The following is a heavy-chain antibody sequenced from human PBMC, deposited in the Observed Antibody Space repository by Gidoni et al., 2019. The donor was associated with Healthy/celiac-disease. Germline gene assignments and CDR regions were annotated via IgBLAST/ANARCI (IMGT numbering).Heavy chain of an antibody. D-gene: IGHD5-18*01. Sequence: QVQLQESGPGLVKPSETLSLTCTVSGGSISSYYWSWIRQPPGKGLEWIGYIYYSGSTNYNPALKSRVTISVDTSKNQFSLKLSSVTAADTAVYYCARDRIQLWSGAFDIWGQGTMVTVSS. CDR1: GGSISSYY. CDR3: ARDRIQLWSGAFDI. V-gene: IGHV4-59*01. CDR2: IYYSGST. J-gene: IGHJ3*02.